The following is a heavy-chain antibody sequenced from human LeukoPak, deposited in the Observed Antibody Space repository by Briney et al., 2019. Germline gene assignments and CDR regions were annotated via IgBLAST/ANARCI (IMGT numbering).Heavy chain of an antibody. D-gene: IGHD3-9*01. CDR3: AREAAYYDILTGYYGGPGGADFDY. Sequence: PSETLSLTCTVSGGSISSGSYYWSWIRQPAGKGLEWIGRIYTSGSTNYNPSLKSRVSISVDTSKNQFSLRLSSVTAADTAVYYCAREAAYYDILTGYYGGPGGADFDYWGQGTLVTVSS. CDR1: GGSISSGSYY. V-gene: IGHV4-61*02. J-gene: IGHJ4*02. CDR2: IYTSGST.